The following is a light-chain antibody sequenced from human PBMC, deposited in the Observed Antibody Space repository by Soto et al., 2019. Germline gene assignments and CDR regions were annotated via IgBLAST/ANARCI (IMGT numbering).Light chain of an antibody. V-gene: IGKV1-5*01. CDR1: QGISNH. Sequence: DIPMTPSPSSLSASVGYRVPITSRASQGISNHLAWYQQKPGKAPKLLIYDASSLESGVPSRFSGSGSGTEFTLTISSLQPDDFATYYCQQYNSYSWTFGQGTKVDIK. J-gene: IGKJ1*01. CDR2: DAS. CDR3: QQYNSYSWT.